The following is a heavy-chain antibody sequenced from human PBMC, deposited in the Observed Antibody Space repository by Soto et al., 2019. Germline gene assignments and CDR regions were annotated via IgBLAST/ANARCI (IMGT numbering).Heavy chain of an antibody. CDR2: ISYDGSNK. Sequence: QVQLVESGGGVVQPGRSLRLSCAASGFTFSSYAMHWVRQAPGKGLEWVAVISYDGSNKYYADSVKGRFTISRDNSKNTLNLQMNSLRAEDTAVYYCARELETDSTPPYYYYGMDVWGQGTTVTVSS. V-gene: IGHV3-30-3*01. D-gene: IGHD2-2*01. J-gene: IGHJ6*02. CDR3: ARELETDSTPPYYYYGMDV. CDR1: GFTFSSYA.